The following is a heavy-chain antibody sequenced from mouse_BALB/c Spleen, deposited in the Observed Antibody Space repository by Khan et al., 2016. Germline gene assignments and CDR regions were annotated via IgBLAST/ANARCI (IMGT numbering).Heavy chain of an antibody. Sequence: EVQLVETGGGLVQPKGSLKLSCAASAFTFNTNAMNWVRQAPGKGLEWVARIRTKSNKYATYYADSVKDRFTISRDDSQSMLYLQMNNLKTEDTAMYYCVSWDYLGQGTTLTVSS. CDR1: AFTFNTNA. CDR2: IRTKSNKYAT. J-gene: IGHJ2*01. V-gene: IGHV10S3*01. CDR3: VSWDY.